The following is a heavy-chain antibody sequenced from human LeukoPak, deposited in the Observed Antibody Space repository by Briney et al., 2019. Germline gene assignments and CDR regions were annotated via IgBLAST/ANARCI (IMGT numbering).Heavy chain of an antibody. J-gene: IGHJ4*02. CDR3: AKDLSPGPD. V-gene: IGHV3-23*01. Sequence: QPGGSLRLSCAASGFTFSSYSMNWVRQAPGKGLKWVSAIIGSGLTTYYADSVKGRFTISRDNSKNTLYLQMNGLRAEDTAVYYCAKDLSPGPDWDQGTLVTVSS. CDR2: IIGSGLTT. CDR1: GFTFSSYS.